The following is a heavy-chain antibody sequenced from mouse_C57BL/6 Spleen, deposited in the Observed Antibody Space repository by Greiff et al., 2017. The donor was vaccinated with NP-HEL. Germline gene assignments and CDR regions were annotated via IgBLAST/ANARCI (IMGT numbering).Heavy chain of an antibody. Sequence: EVQLQQSGTVLARPGASVKMSCKTSGYTFTSYWMHWVKQRPGQGLEWIGAIYPGNSDTSYNQKFKGKAKLTAVTSASTAYMELSSLTTEDSAVYYCTRGGYYYGSSGHWYFDVWGTGTTVTVSS. CDR3: TRGGYYYGSSGHWYFDV. CDR1: GYTFTSYW. CDR2: IYPGNSDT. V-gene: IGHV1-5*01. J-gene: IGHJ1*03. D-gene: IGHD1-1*01.